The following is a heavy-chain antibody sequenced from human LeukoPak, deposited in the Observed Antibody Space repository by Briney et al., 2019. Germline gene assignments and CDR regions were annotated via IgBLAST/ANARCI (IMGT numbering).Heavy chain of an antibody. Sequence: GGSLRLSCAASGFTFSSYSMNWVRQAPGKGLEWVSYISSSSSTIYYADSVKGRFTISRDNAKNSLYLQMNSLRDEDTAVYYCARDDYDILTGYRYYYYYGMDVWGQGTTVTVSS. J-gene: IGHJ6*02. D-gene: IGHD3-9*01. CDR3: ARDDYDILTGYRYYYYYGMDV. CDR2: ISSSSSTI. CDR1: GFTFSSYS. V-gene: IGHV3-48*02.